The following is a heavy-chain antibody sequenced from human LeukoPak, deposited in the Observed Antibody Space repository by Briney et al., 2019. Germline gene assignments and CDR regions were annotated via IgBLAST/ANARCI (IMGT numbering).Heavy chain of an antibody. CDR2: ISAYNGNT. Sequence: ASVKVSCKASGYTFTSYGISWVRQAPGQGLEWMGWISAYNGNTNYAQKLQGRVTMTTDTSTSTAYMELRSLRSDDTAVYYCARIGDVGAVAGPRGYGMDVWGQGTLVTVSS. CDR3: ARIGDVGAVAGPRGYGMDV. D-gene: IGHD6-19*01. J-gene: IGHJ6*02. CDR1: GYTFTSYG. V-gene: IGHV1-18*01.